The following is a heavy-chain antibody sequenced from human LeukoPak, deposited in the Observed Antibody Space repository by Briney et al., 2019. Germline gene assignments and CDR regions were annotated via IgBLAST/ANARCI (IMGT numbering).Heavy chain of an antibody. D-gene: IGHD3-22*01. Sequence: SQTLSLTCTVSGGSISSGSYYWSWIRQPAGKGLEWIGRIYTSGGTNYNPSLKSRVTISRDTSKNQFSLKLSSVTAADTAVYYCARDGISMIAWGRGTLVTVSS. CDR1: GGSISSGSYY. CDR2: IYTSGGT. J-gene: IGHJ5*02. V-gene: IGHV4-61*02. CDR3: ARDGISMIA.